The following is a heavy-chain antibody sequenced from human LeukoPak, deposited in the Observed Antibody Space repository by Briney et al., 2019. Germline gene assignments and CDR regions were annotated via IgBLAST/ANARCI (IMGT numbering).Heavy chain of an antibody. D-gene: IGHD3-10*01. V-gene: IGHV1-2*06. J-gene: IGHJ5*02. CDR2: INPNSGGT. Sequence: ASVKVSCKASGYTFTSYYMHWVRQAPGQGLEWMGRINPNSGGTNYAQKFQGRVTMTRDTSISTAYMELSRLRSDDTAVYYCASLGFGELLQENWFDPWGQGTLVTVSS. CDR3: ASLGFGELLQENWFDP. CDR1: GYTFTSYY.